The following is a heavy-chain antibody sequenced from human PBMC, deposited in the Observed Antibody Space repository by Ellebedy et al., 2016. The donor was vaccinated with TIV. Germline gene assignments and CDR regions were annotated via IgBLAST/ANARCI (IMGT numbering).Heavy chain of an antibody. CDR1: GYTFSSYG. J-gene: IGHJ4*02. CDR2: ISAYNGNT. D-gene: IGHD5-18*01. CDR3: ARDPSGDTAEFDY. Sequence: AASVKVSCKGSGYTFSSYGFSWVRQAPGQGLEWMGWISAYNGNTNYAQDFQGRVSMTTDTSTSTAYMELRSLTSDDTAVYYCARDPSGDTAEFDYWGQGTLVTVSS. V-gene: IGHV1-18*01.